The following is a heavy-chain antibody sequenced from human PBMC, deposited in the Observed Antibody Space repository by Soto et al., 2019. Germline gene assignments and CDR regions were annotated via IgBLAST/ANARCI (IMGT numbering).Heavy chain of an antibody. D-gene: IGHD2-2*01. J-gene: IGHJ5*02. CDR3: ARALWGPAGHINWFDP. CDR1: GGSISSISNHY. CDR2: VFYSGST. Sequence: PSETLSLTCTVSGGSISSISNHYCSWIRQPPGKGLEWIGYVFYSGSTNYNPSLKSRVTISVDTSKNQFSLKLSSVTAADTAVYYCARALWGPAGHINWFDPWGQGTLVTVSS. V-gene: IGHV4-61*05.